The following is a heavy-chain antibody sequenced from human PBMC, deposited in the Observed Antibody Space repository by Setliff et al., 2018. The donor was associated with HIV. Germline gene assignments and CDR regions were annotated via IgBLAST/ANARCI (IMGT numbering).Heavy chain of an antibody. Sequence: PSETLSLTCTVSGGSISSYYWSWIRQPPGKGLEWIGYIYYSGSTNYNPSLKSRVTISVDTSKNQFSLKLNSVTAADTAVYYCASGREAVAGALHFDYWGQGPRSPSPQ. CDR2: IYYSGST. CDR3: ASGREAVAGALHFDY. CDR1: GGSISSYY. D-gene: IGHD6-19*01. J-gene: IGHJ4*02. V-gene: IGHV4-59*08.